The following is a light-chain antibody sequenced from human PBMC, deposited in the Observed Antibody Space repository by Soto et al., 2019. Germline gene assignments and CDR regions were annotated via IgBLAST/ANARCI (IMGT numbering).Light chain of an antibody. Sequence: EIVMTQSPATLSVSPGERATLSCRASHSVDNSLAWYQKRPGQPPRLLIYAASTRATGTPPRFSGSGSGTEFPLTISSLQSEDFAVYYCQMYNNWPPRYTFGPGTKLEI. J-gene: IGKJ2*01. CDR1: HSVDNS. CDR3: QMYNNWPPRYT. V-gene: IGKV3-15*01. CDR2: AAS.